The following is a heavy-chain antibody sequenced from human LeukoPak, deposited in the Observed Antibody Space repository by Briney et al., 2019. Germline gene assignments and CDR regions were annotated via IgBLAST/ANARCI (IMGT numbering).Heavy chain of an antibody. V-gene: IGHV3-64D*06. CDR3: VVQGWVFRAPTQYYFDY. CDR2: ISSNGGSR. J-gene: IGHJ4*02. Sequence: PGGSLRLSCSASGFTFSSYAMHWVRQARGKGLEYVSAISSNGGSRYYADSVKGRFTISRDNSKNTLYLQMSSLRAEDTAVYYCVVQGWVFRAPTQYYFDYWGQGALVTVSS. CDR1: GFTFSSYA. D-gene: IGHD1-1*01.